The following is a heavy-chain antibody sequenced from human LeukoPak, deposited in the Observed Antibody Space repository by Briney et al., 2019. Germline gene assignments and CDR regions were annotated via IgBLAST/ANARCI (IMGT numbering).Heavy chain of an antibody. Sequence: ASVKVSCKASGYTFTSYYVHWVRQAPGQGLEWMGIINPSGGSTSYAQKFQGRVTMTRDTSTSTVYMELSSLRSEDTAVYYCARALARWLQLNAFDIWGQGTMVTVSS. CDR3: ARALARWLQLNAFDI. V-gene: IGHV1-46*01. D-gene: IGHD5-24*01. CDR1: GYTFTSYY. J-gene: IGHJ3*02. CDR2: INPSGGST.